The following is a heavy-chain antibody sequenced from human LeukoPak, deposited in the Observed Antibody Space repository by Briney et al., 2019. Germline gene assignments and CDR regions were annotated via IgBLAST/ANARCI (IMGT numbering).Heavy chain of an antibody. CDR2: IYYSGST. CDR1: GGSISSGDYY. J-gene: IGHJ4*02. V-gene: IGHV4-30-4*01. CDR3: ARLSLTYSNQRGVVRGDSFDY. Sequence: SETLSLTCTVSGGSISSGDYYWSWIRQPPGKGLEWIGYIYYSGSTYYNPSLKSRVTISVDTSKNQFSLRLNSVTAADTAVYYCARLSLTYSNQRGVVRGDSFDYWGQGTLVTVSS. D-gene: IGHD3-10*01.